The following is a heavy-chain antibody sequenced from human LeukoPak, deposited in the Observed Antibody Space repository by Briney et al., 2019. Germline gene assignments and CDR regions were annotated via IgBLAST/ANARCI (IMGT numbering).Heavy chain of an antibody. Sequence: GGSLRLSCAVSGFAFTVYWMNWVRQAPGKGLEWVASIRQDGGEKSYVDSGKGRFTISRDNTKSSLYLQINSLRAEDPAAYYCARDGTAAGLYFDLWGQGTLVTLSS. CDR2: IRQDGGEK. V-gene: IGHV3-7*01. J-gene: IGHJ4*01. CDR3: ARDGTAAGLYFDL. CDR1: GFAFTVYW. D-gene: IGHD6-13*01.